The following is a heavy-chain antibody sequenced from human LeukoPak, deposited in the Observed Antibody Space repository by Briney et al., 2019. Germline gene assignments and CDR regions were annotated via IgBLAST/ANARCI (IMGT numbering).Heavy chain of an antibody. Sequence: SETLSLTCTVSGGSVSSTSYYWGWIRQPPGKGLEWIGSIYYSGSTYYNPSLKSRVTISVDTSKNRFSLKLSSVTAADTAVYYCASLSGNGFVMWGDGTTVTVSS. CDR3: ASLSGNGFVM. J-gene: IGHJ3*02. V-gene: IGHV4-39*01. D-gene: IGHD1-26*01. CDR1: GGSVSSTSYY. CDR2: IYYSGST.